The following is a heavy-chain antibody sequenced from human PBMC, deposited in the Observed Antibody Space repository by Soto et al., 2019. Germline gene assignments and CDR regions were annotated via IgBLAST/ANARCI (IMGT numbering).Heavy chain of an antibody. CDR3: ARDSGSSWTNYYYYGMDV. D-gene: IGHD6-13*01. CDR1: GYTFTSYY. J-gene: IGHJ6*02. V-gene: IGHV1-46*01. Sequence: ASVKVSCKASGYTFTSYYMHWVRQAPGQGLEWMGIINPSGGSTSYAQKFQGRVTMTRDTSTSTVYMELSRLRSDDTAVYYCARDSGSSWTNYYYYGMDVWGQGTTVTVSS. CDR2: INPSGGST.